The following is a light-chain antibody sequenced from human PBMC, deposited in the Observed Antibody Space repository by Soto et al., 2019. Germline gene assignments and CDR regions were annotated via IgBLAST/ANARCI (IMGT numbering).Light chain of an antibody. V-gene: IGKV3-20*01. CDR1: QSFSSSY. CDR3: QQYGSSQIT. Sequence: EIVLTQSPGTRSFSPGERATLSCRASQSFSSSYVAWYQQKPVQAPRLLIYGASSRATGIPDRFSGSGSGTDFTLTISRLEPEDFAVYYCQQYGSSQITFGGGTKVEIK. CDR2: GAS. J-gene: IGKJ4*01.